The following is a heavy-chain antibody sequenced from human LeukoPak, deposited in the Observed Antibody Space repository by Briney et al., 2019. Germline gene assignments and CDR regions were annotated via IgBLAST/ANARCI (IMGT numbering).Heavy chain of an antibody. CDR2: ISSSSSYI. V-gene: IGHV3-21*01. Sequence: GGSLRLSCAASGFTFSSYSMNWVRQAPGKGLEWVSSISSSSSYIYYADSVKGRFTISRDNAKSSLYLQMNSLRAEDTAVYYCARDFSGDYYDSSGYYDFGIDYWGQGTLVTVSS. D-gene: IGHD3-22*01. J-gene: IGHJ4*02. CDR1: GFTFSSYS. CDR3: ARDFSGDYYDSSGYYDFGIDY.